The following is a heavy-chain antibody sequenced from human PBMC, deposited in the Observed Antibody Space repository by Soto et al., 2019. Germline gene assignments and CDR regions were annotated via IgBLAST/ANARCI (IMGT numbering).Heavy chain of an antibody. Sequence: PSETLSLPCTVSGGSISSSSYYCGWIHQPPGKGLEWIGGINYSGSTYYNPSLKSRVTISVDTSKNQFSLKLSSVTAADTAVYYCARGGRAADIVVVPAARTAFDIWGQGTMVTVSS. V-gene: IGHV4-39*01. CDR1: GGSISSSSYY. D-gene: IGHD2-2*01. J-gene: IGHJ3*02. CDR2: INYSGST. CDR3: ARGGRAADIVVVPAARTAFDI.